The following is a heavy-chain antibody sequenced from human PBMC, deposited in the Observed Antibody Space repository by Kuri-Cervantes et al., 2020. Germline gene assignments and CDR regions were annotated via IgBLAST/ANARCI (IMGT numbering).Heavy chain of an antibody. V-gene: IGHV3-9*01. D-gene: IGHD1-26*01. J-gene: IGHJ6*02. Sequence: GGSLRLSCEASGFTFFDYAMHWVRKAPGKGLKWVSGISWNSGSIGYADSVKGRFTISRENARNSLYLQMNSLRADDTAVYYFATTTSYYYYYGMDVWGQGTTVTVSS. CDR1: GFTFFDYA. CDR2: ISWNSGSI. CDR3: ATTTSYYYYYGMDV.